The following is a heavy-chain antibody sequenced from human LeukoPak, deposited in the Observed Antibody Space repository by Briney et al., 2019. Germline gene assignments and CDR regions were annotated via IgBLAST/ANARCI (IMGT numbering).Heavy chain of an antibody. CDR2: ISYDGSNK. D-gene: IGHD5-24*01. J-gene: IGHJ4*02. CDR1: GFTFSSYG. V-gene: IGHV3-30*03. CDR3: ARERDEGFDY. Sequence: GGSLRLSCAASGFTFSSYGMHWVRQAPGKGLEWVAVISYDGSNKYYADSVKGRFTISRDNARNSLYLQMNSLKAEDTAVYYCARERDEGFDYWGQGTLVTVSS.